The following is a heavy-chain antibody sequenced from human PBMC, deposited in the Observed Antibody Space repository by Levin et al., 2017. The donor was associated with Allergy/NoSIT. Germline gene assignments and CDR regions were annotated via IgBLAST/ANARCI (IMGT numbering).Heavy chain of an antibody. CDR1: GFTFNNAW. J-gene: IGHJ4*02. CDR2: FKSETDGGTI. V-gene: IGHV3-15*01. Sequence: GGSLRLSCAASGFTFNNAWMSWVRQAPGKGLEWIARFKSETDGGTIAYAAPVKGRFTISRDDSKNMVYLQMNSLKTEYTAVYYCTTAQYLGQGTLVTVSS. CDR3: TTAQY.